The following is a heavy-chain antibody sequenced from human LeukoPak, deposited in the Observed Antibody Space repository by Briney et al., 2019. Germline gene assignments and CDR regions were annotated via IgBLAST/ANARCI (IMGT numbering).Heavy chain of an antibody. J-gene: IGHJ4*02. V-gene: IGHV3-11*04. D-gene: IGHD4-17*01. CDR1: GFTFSDYY. CDR2: ISSSGSTI. Sequence: GGSLRLSCAASGFTFSDYYMSWIRQAPGKGLEWVSYISSSGSTIYYADSVKGRFTISRDNAKNSLYLQMNSLRAEDTAVYYCARVADYGDYDYFDYWGQGTLVTVSS. CDR3: ARVADYGDYDYFDY.